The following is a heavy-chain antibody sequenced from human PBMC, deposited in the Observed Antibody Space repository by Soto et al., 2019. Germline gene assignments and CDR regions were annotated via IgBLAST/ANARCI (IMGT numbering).Heavy chain of an antibody. J-gene: IGHJ4*02. Sequence: QVQLVQSGAEVKKPGASVKVSCKASGYTFSNYGMSWVRQAPGQGLEWMGWVSTYNGHTNYAQNLQGRVTMTTDTSTSTAYMELRSLRSDDTAVYYCARGYGDYIRAVDYWGQGTLVIVSS. CDR2: VSTYNGHT. CDR3: ARGYGDYIRAVDY. V-gene: IGHV1-18*01. CDR1: GYTFSNYG. D-gene: IGHD4-17*01.